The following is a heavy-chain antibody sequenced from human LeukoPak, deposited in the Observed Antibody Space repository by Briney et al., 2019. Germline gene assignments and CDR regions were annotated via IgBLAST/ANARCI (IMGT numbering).Heavy chain of an antibody. D-gene: IGHD6-13*01. J-gene: IGHJ4*02. CDR1: GFTFSSYA. Sequence: PGGSLRLSCSASGFTFSSYAMHWVSQAPGKVLEYVSAISSKGGSTYYADSVKGRFTISRDNSKNTLYLQMSSLRAEDTAVYYCVKDAAMYSSSWYGDYWGQGTLVTVSS. CDR3: VKDAAMYSSSWYGDY. CDR2: ISSKGGST. V-gene: IGHV3-64D*06.